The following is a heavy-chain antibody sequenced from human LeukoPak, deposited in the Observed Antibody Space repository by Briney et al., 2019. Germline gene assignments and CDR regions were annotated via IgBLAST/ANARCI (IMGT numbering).Heavy chain of an antibody. CDR2: ISNGNT. CDR3: VREAGYCASVCLKSNWFDP. Sequence: PGGSLRLSCAASGFPFSNHAMSWVRQPPGKGLEWVAAISNGNTYYADSVRGRFAISRDDSKNMVYLQMNSLRDEDTALYYCVREAGYCASVCLKSNWFDPRGQGTQVTVSS. CDR1: GFPFSNHA. J-gene: IGHJ5*02. V-gene: IGHV3-23*01. D-gene: IGHD2-15*01.